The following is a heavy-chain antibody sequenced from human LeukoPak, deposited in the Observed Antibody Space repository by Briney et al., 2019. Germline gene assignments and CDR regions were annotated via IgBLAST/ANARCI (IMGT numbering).Heavy chain of an antibody. CDR2: IYWNDDK. D-gene: IGHD2-21*01. V-gene: IGHV2-5*01. Sequence: SGPTLVKPTQTLTLTCTFSGFSLSTSRVGVGWIRQPPGKALEWLALIYWNDDKRYSPSLKSRLTITKDTSKNQVVLTMTNMDPVDTATYYCAHTLCGGDCPDAFDIWGQGTMVTVSS. J-gene: IGHJ3*02. CDR1: GFSLSTSRVG. CDR3: AHTLCGGDCPDAFDI.